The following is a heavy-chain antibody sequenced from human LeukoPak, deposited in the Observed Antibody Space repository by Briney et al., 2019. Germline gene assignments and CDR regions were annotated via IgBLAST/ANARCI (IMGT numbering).Heavy chain of an antibody. CDR1: GFNFSNYG. V-gene: IGHV3-30*02. Sequence: GGSLRLSCAASGFNFSNYGMHWVRQAPAKGLEWVAFIRYDGSNKYYADSVKGRFTISRDNYKNTLYLQMNSLRAEDTAVYYCANDHSMRYDFWSGYCHFDYWGQGTLVTVSS. CDR3: ANDHSMRYDFWSGYCHFDY. D-gene: IGHD3-3*01. CDR2: IRYDGSNK. J-gene: IGHJ4*02.